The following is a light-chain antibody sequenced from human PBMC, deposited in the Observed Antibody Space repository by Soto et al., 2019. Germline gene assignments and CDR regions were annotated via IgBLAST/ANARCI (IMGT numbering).Light chain of an antibody. CDR1: QRGLYSSNEKNY. CDR2: WGS. V-gene: IGKV4-1*01. CDR3: QQYYSTPLT. J-gene: IGKJ1*01. Sequence: DIVMTQSPDSLAVSLGERATINCKSSQRGLYSSNEKNYLVWYQQKPGQPRNLLIYWGSTRESGVPDRFSGRGSGTDFTLTISSLQAEDVAVYYCQQYYSTPLTFGQGTKVEIK.